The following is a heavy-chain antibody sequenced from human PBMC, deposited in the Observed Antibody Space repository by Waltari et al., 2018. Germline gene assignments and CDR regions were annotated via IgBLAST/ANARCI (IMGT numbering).Heavy chain of an antibody. V-gene: IGHV1-2*06. J-gene: IGHJ3*02. CDR1: GYTFTGYY. Sequence: QVQLVQSGAEVKKPGASVKVSCKASGYTFTGYYMHWVRQAPGQGLEWMGRINPNGGGTNYAQKFQGRVTMTRDTSISTAYMELSRLRSDDTAVYYCAREDMVDAFDIWGQGTMVTVSS. CDR2: INPNGGGT. D-gene: IGHD2-8*01. CDR3: AREDMVDAFDI.